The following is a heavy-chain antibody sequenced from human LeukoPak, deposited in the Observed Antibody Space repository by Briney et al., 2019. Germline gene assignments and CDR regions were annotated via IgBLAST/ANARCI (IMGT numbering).Heavy chain of an antibody. CDR3: ARHVGPEEYCSGGSCLFDY. J-gene: IGHJ4*02. Sequence: NPSETLSLTCTVSGGSISSSSYYWGWIRQPPGKGLEWIGSIYYSGSTYYNPSLKSRVTISVDTSKNQFSLKLSSVTAADTAVYYCARHVGPEEYCSGGSCLFDYWGQGTLVTVSS. V-gene: IGHV4-39*01. D-gene: IGHD2-15*01. CDR2: IYYSGST. CDR1: GGSISSSSYY.